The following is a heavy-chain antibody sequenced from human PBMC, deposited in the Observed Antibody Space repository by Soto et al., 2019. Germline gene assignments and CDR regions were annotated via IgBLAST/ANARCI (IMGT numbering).Heavy chain of an antibody. D-gene: IGHD3-10*01. CDR1: GGSITSGNSYS. J-gene: IGHJ5*02. CDR3: ARAVSPYFGTWFDP. CDR2: ISQTGAT. V-gene: IGHV4-30-2*01. Sequence: QLQLQESGPGLVKPSETLSLTCAVSGGSITSGNSYSWAWIRQPPGRGLEWIGSISQTGATSYNPSLKSRVSVSHDKSKNQFSLRLSSVTAADMAVYYCARAVSPYFGTWFDPWGQGTLVTVSS.